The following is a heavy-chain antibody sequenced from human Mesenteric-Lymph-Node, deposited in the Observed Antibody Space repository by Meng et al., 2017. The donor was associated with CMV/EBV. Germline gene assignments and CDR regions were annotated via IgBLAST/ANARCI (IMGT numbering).Heavy chain of an antibody. J-gene: IGHJ1*01. D-gene: IGHD2-2*02. Sequence: WVRQAPGKGLEWVSSFSGSGVSGGIAKIFYAGSVEGRFTISRDNSKNTLYLQMNSLRAEDTAEYYCARDGSYCTSSRCYIFEYFQHWGRGTLVTVSS. CDR2: FSGSGVSGGIAKI. CDR3: ARDGSYCTSSRCYIFEYFQH. V-gene: IGHV3-23*01.